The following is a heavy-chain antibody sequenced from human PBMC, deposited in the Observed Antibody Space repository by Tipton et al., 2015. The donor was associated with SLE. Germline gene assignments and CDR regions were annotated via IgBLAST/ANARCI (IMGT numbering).Heavy chain of an antibody. CDR3: ARSTSFDY. Sequence: TLSLTCTVSGGSISSNAYFWAWIRQPPGKGLEWIGSMYYSGSTYYNPSLKSRVTISVDTSKNQFSLELSSVTAADTAVYYCARSTSFDYWGQGTLVTVSS. V-gene: IGHV4-39*07. CDR2: MYYSGST. CDR1: GGSISSNAYF. J-gene: IGHJ4*02. D-gene: IGHD2/OR15-2a*01.